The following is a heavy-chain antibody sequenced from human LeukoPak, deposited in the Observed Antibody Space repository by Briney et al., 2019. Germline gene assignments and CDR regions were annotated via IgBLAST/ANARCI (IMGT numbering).Heavy chain of an antibody. D-gene: IGHD3-22*01. J-gene: IGHJ3*02. CDR1: GFTFSSYG. Sequence: GGSLRLSCGASGFTFSSYGMHWVRQAPGKGLEWVAVISYDGSNKYYADSVKGRFTISRDNSKNTLYLQMNSLRAEDTAVYYCAKGVNYYDSSGYSLDAFDIWGQGTMVTVSS. V-gene: IGHV3-30*18. CDR2: ISYDGSNK. CDR3: AKGVNYYDSSGYSLDAFDI.